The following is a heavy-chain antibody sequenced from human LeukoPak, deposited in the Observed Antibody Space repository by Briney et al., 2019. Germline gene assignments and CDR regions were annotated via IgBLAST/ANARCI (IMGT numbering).Heavy chain of an antibody. Sequence: GGSLRLSCAASGFTFSSYAMSWVRQAPGKELEWVSAISGSGGSTYYADSVKGRFTISRDNSKNTLYLQMNSLRAEDTAVYYCAKGPSIVVVPAAMGNWFDPWGQGTLVTVSS. V-gene: IGHV3-23*01. J-gene: IGHJ5*02. CDR2: ISGSGGST. CDR3: AKGPSIVVVPAAMGNWFDP. CDR1: GFTFSSYA. D-gene: IGHD2-2*01.